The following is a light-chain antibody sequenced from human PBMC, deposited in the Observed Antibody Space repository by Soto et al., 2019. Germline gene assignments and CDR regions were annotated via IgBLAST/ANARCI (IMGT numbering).Light chain of an antibody. CDR2: SAS. Sequence: EIVMTQSPSTLSVSPGERATLSYRASQSVSSNLAWYQQKPGQAPRLLISSASTRATGIPARFSGSGSGTEFILTISSLQSEDFAVYYCQQYNNWLPITFGQGTRLEIK. J-gene: IGKJ5*01. CDR3: QQYNNWLPIT. CDR1: QSVSSN. V-gene: IGKV3-15*01.